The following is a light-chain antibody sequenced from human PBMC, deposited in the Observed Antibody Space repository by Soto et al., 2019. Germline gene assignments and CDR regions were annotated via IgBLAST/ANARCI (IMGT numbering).Light chain of an antibody. J-gene: IGKJ4*01. Sequence: EIVLTQSPATLSLSPGERATLSCRASQSVSSYLAWYQQKPGQAPRLLIYEASNRATGIPARFSGSGSGTDFTLTSSSLEPENFAVYYCQQRKDWPSLHFGGGTKVEIK. V-gene: IGKV3-11*01. CDR2: EAS. CDR3: QQRKDWPSLH. CDR1: QSVSSY.